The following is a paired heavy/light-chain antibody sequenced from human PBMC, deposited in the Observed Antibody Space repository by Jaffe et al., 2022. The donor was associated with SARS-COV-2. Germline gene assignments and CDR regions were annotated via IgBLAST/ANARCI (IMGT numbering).Heavy chain of an antibody. CDR2: ISNDGDNK. D-gene: IGHD6-19*01. Sequence: QVQLVASGGGVVQPGRSLRLSCAASGFTFSSYTLHWVRQAPGKGLEWVAVISNDGDNKHYADSVKGRFTVSRDNSKNTLSLQLNTLRDEDTAMYYCVTLPFLPHSSGWDPHFDYWGQGTLVTVSS. CDR3: VTLPFLPHSSGWDPHFDY. J-gene: IGHJ4*02. CDR1: GFTFSSYT. V-gene: IGHV3-30*04.
Light chain of an antibody. CDR2: KAS. Sequence: DIQMTQSPSTLSASVGDRVTITCRASQDISNWLAWHQQKPGKAPKVLIYKASTLVSGVPPRFSGSGSGTEFTLTISSLQPDDFATYYCQQYNSYSGTFGQGTKVEIK. J-gene: IGKJ1*01. CDR3: QQYNSYSGT. V-gene: IGKV1-5*03. CDR1: QDISNW.